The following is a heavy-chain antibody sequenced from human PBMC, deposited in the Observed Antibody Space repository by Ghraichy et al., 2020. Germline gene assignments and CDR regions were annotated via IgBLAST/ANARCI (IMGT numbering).Heavy chain of an antibody. CDR1: GFIFSSYE. V-gene: IGHV3-48*03. D-gene: IGHD4-17*01. Sequence: GGSLRLSCAASGFIFSSYEMNWVRQAPGKGLEWVSYISTSGSAIYYADSVKGRFTISRDNAKKSLYLQMNSLRAEDTAVYYCARGPLGTVTHEIDYWGQGTLVTVSS. J-gene: IGHJ4*02. CDR2: ISTSGSAI. CDR3: ARGPLGTVTHEIDY.